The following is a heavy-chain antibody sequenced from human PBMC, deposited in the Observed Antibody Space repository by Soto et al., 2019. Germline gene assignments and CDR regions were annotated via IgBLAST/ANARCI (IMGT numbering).Heavy chain of an antibody. V-gene: IGHV1-69*12. CDR2: IIPIFGTA. J-gene: IGHJ4*02. D-gene: IGHD1-26*01. CDR3: ARDGGRHSGGIDY. CDR1: GGTFSSNA. Sequence: QVQLVQSGAEVKKPGSSVKVTCKASGGTFSSNAISWVRQAPGQGLEWMGGIIPIFGTAHYAQKFQGRVTITADESTSTASMELSSLKSEDTAVYYCARDGGRHSGGIDYWGQGTLVTVSS.